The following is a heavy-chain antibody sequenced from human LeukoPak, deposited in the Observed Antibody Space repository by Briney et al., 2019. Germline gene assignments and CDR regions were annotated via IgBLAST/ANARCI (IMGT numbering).Heavy chain of an antibody. D-gene: IGHD3-22*01. V-gene: IGHV1-69*13. CDR2: IIPIFGTA. CDR3: ARGGYYDSSGYADAFDI. J-gene: IGHJ3*02. CDR1: GGTFSSYA. Sequence: SVKVSCKASGGTFSSYAISWVRQAPGQGLEWMGGIIPIFGTANYAQKFQGRVTITADESTSTAYMELSSLRSEDTAVYYCARGGYYDSSGYADAFDIWGQGTMVTVSS.